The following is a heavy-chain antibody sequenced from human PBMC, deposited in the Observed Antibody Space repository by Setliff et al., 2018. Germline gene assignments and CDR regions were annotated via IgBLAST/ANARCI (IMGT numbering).Heavy chain of an antibody. CDR2: LDHRGST. D-gene: IGHD6-19*01. Sequence: PSETLSLTCAASGGSFCDYYWTRIRQPPGKGLEWIGELDHRGSTTYNPSLKSLVTISVDTSDDQFSLKVISMTAADTAVYYCARPSGPGWPSPSYYFDYWGQGTQVTVSS. CDR3: ARPSGPGWPSPSYYFDY. CDR1: GGSFCDYY. V-gene: IGHV4-34*01. J-gene: IGHJ4*02.